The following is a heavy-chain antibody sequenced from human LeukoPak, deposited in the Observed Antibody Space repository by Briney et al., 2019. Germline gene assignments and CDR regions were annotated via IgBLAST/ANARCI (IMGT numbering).Heavy chain of an antibody. CDR1: GYTFTSYG. CDR2: ISAYNGNT. V-gene: IGHV1-18*04. CDR3: ARVTRYSTTRCLDY. D-gene: IGHD1-1*01. Sequence: GSVKVSCMASGYTFTSYGISWVRQAPGKGLEWMGWISAYNGNTNYAQKLQGRVTMTTDTSTSTAYMELRRLRSDDTAVYYCARVTRYSTTRCLDYWGQGTLVTVSS. J-gene: IGHJ4*02.